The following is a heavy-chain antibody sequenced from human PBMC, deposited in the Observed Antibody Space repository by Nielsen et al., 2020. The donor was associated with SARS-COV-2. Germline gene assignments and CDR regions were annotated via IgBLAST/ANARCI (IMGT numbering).Heavy chain of an antibody. D-gene: IGHD2-15*01. CDR1: GFTFRDYA. J-gene: IGHJ6*02. CDR3: ARDYGYAGIVVVVAALVGDYGMDV. Sequence: GGSLRLSCAASGFTFRDYAMTWVRQAPGKGLEWVSTISGSGGGAYHAHSVQGRFTTSRDNSKNTLYLQMNSLRAEDTAVYYCARDYGYAGIVVVVAALVGDYGMDVWGQGTTVTVSS. V-gene: IGHV3-23*01. CDR2: ISGSGGGA.